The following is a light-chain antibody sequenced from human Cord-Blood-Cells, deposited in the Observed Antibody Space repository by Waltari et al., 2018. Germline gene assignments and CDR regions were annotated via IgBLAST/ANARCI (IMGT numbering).Light chain of an antibody. J-gene: IGKJ3*01. V-gene: IGKV4-1*01. CDR1: QSVLYSSNNKNY. Sequence: DIVMTQSPDSLPVPLGERATINCKSSQSVLYSSNNKNYLAWYQQKPGQPPTLLIFWASTRESGVPDRFSGSGSGTDFTLPISSLQAEDVAVYDCQQYYSTPFTFGPGTKVDIK. CDR2: WAS. CDR3: QQYYSTPFT.